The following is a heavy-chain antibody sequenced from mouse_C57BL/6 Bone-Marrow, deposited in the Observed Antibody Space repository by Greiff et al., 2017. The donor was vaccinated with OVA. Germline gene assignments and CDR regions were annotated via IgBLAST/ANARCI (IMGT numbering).Heavy chain of an antibody. CDR3: ARGPYYYGSSCFDY. J-gene: IGHJ2*01. CDR1: GFNIKDDY. Sequence: EVQLQESGAELVRPGASVKLSCTASGFNIKDDYMHWVKQRPEQGLEWIGWIDPENGDTEYASKFQGKATITADTSSNTAYLQLSSLTSEDSAVYYCARGPYYYGSSCFDYWGQGTTLTVSS. V-gene: IGHV14-4*01. D-gene: IGHD1-1*01. CDR2: IDPENGDT.